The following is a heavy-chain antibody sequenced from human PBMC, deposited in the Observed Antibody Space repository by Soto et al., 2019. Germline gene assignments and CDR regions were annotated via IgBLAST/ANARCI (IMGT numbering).Heavy chain of an antibody. CDR1: GGTFGRHA. Sequence: QVQLVQSGAEVRKPGSSVRVSCKASGGTFGRHAISWVRQAPGQGLEWMGGIIPMFGTANHAHKFQGRVAITADESTSTAYMELSSLRSEDTAIYYCARGWGYDSSDYYYAYWGQGTVVIVSS. J-gene: IGHJ4*02. V-gene: IGHV1-69*01. CDR2: IIPMFGTA. CDR3: ARGWGYDSSDYYYAY. D-gene: IGHD3-22*01.